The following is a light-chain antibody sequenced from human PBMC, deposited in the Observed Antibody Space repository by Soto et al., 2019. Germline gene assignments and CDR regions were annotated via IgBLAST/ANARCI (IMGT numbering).Light chain of an antibody. CDR1: SSDVGGYNY. V-gene: IGLV2-14*01. J-gene: IGLJ1*01. CDR2: DVS. CDR3: SSYTSSSTLYV. Sequence: TLAQPASVSGSPGQSITISCTGTSSDVGGYNYVSWYQQHPGKAPKLMIYDVSNRPSGVSNRFSGSKSGNTASLTISGLQAEDEADYYCSSYTSSSTLYVFGTGTKVTVL.